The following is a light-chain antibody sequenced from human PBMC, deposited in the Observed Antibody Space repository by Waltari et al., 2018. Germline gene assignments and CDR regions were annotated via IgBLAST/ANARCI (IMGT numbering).Light chain of an antibody. CDR1: SSDVGVYNL. V-gene: IGLV2-11*01. J-gene: IGLJ2*01. Sequence: QSALTQPRSVSGSPGQSVTIPCTGTSSDVGVYNLVSWYQQNPGKAPKLRIYDVSKRPSGVPDRFSGSKSGNTASLTISGLQAEDEADYYCCSYAGSYVVFGGGTKLTVL. CDR3: CSYAGSYVV. CDR2: DVS.